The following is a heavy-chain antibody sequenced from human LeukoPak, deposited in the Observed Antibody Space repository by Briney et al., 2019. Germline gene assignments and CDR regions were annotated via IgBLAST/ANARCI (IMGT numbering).Heavy chain of an antibody. CDR1: GGSISSSSYY. Sequence: SETLSLTCTVSGGSISSSSYYWGWIRQPPGKGLEWIGSIYYSGSTYYNPSLKSRVTISVDTSKNQFSLKLSSVTAADTAVYYCARLVLGSGYYFDSWGQGTLVTVSS. D-gene: IGHD3-10*01. J-gene: IGHJ4*02. CDR3: ARLVLGSGYYFDS. CDR2: IYYSGST. V-gene: IGHV4-39*01.